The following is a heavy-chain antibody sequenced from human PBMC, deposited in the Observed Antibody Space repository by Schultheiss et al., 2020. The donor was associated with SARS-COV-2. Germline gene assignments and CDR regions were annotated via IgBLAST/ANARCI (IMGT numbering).Heavy chain of an antibody. CDR2: IIPILNVA. CDR1: ENTFTGCY. Sequence: SVKVSCKASENTFTGCYMHWVRQAPGQGLEWMGRIIPILNVANLAHTFQGRVKITADGSTSTAYMELRNLTSEDTAVYYCARSLLGDYDILTGPFDHWGQGTLVTVSS. J-gene: IGHJ4*02. V-gene: IGHV1-69*02. CDR3: ARSLLGDYDILTGPFDH. D-gene: IGHD3-9*01.